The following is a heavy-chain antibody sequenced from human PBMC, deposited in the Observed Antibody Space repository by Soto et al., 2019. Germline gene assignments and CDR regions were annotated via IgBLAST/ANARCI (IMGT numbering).Heavy chain of an antibody. D-gene: IGHD4-17*01. CDR3: ASPYDCGEFAYAFDM. CDR1: GCSISSISYY. V-gene: IGHV4-39*01. J-gene: IGHJ3*02. Sequence: SETLSLTCTVSGCSISSISYYWGWIRQPPGKGLEWIGSIYYSGSTYYNPSLKSRVTISVDTSKNQFSLKLSSVTAADTAVYYCASPYDCGEFAYAFDMWGQGTMVTV. CDR2: IYYSGST.